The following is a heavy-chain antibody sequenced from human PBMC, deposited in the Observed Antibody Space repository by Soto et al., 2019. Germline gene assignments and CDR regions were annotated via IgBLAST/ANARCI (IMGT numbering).Heavy chain of an antibody. Sequence: PSETLSLTCTVSGGSISSYYWSWIRQPPGKGLEWIGYIYYSGSTNYNPSLKSRVTISVDTSKNQFSLKLSSVTAADTAVYYCARDAGYCSSTSCYNWFDPWGQGTLVTVSS. CDR2: IYYSGST. V-gene: IGHV4-59*01. CDR3: ARDAGYCSSTSCYNWFDP. J-gene: IGHJ5*02. D-gene: IGHD2-2*03. CDR1: GGSISSYY.